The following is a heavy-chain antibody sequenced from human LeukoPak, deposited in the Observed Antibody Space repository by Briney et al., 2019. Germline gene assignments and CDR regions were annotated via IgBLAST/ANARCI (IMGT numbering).Heavy chain of an antibody. J-gene: IGHJ4*02. V-gene: IGHV4-61*05. D-gene: IGHD6-19*01. Sequence: NPSETLSLTCTVSGGSISSSSYYWGWIRQPPGKGLEWIGYIYYSGSTNYNPSLKSRVTISVDTSKNQFSLKLSSVTAADTAVYYCARVTPLYSSGWYDIGPEVTPLYYFDYWGQGTLVTVSS. CDR2: IYYSGST. CDR3: ARVTPLYSSGWYDIGPEVTPLYYFDY. CDR1: GGSISSSSYY.